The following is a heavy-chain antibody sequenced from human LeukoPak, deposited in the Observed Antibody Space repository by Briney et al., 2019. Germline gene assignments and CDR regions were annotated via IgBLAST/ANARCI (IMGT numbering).Heavy chain of an antibody. CDR3: ARTSGSYDAFDI. CDR1: GFTFSDHY. D-gene: IGHD1-26*01. CDR2: TRNKANSYTT. J-gene: IGHJ3*02. V-gene: IGHV3-72*01. Sequence: GGSLRLSCAASGFTFSDHYMDWVRQAPGKGLEWVGRTRNKANSYTTEYAASVKGRFTISRDDSKNSLYLQMNSLKTEDTAVYYCARTSGSYDAFDIWGQGTMVTVSS.